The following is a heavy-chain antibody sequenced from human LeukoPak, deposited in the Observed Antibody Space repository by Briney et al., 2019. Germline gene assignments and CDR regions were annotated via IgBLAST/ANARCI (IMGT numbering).Heavy chain of an antibody. CDR1: DDSISDYY. V-gene: IGHV4-59*01. CDR2: FHNSGTS. J-gene: IGHJ6*03. Sequence: SETLSLTCTVSDDSISDYYRGWIRQPPGKGLEWIGYFHNSGTSTYNPSLKSRVTISVDTSKNQFSLKLSSVTAADTAVYYCARSVYYYYYMDVWGKGTTVTVSS. CDR3: ARSVYYYYYMDV. D-gene: IGHD4-17*01.